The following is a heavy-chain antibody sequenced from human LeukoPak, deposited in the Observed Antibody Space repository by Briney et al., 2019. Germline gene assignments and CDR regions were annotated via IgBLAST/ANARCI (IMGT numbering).Heavy chain of an antibody. CDR2: ISTYHGAT. CDR1: GYTFMNFG. CDR3: ARRPNDYDSSGLDY. Sequence: ASVKVSFKASGYTFMNFGISWVRQAPGRGPEWMGWISTYHGATNYAQRLQGRVTLTTDTSTSTAYMELRSLTSDDTAVYYCARRPNDYDSSGLDYWGQGTLVTVSS. D-gene: IGHD3-22*01. V-gene: IGHV1-18*01. J-gene: IGHJ4*02.